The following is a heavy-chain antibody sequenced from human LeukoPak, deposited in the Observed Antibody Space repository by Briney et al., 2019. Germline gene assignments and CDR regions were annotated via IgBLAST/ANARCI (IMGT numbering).Heavy chain of an antibody. D-gene: IGHD2-2*01. Sequence: SVKVSCKASGYTFTGYYMHWVRQAPGQGLEWMGGIIPIFGTANYAQKFQGRVTITTDESTSTAYMELSSLRSEDTAVYYCARSGYCSSTSCSGGPWFDPWGQGTLVTVSS. CDR3: ARSGYCSSTSCSGGPWFDP. CDR1: GYTFTGYY. J-gene: IGHJ5*02. CDR2: IIPIFGTA. V-gene: IGHV1-69*05.